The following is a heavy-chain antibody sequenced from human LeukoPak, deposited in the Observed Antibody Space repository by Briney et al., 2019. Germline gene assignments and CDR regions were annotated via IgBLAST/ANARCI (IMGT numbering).Heavy chain of an antibody. CDR3: ARFSNGSPAGFDY. CDR2: IYTSGST. CDR1: GGSISSYY. D-gene: IGHD1-26*01. V-gene: IGHV4-4*09. Sequence: SETLSLTCTVSGGSISSYYWSWIRQPPGKGLEWIGYIYTSGSTNYNPSLKSRVTISVDTSKNQFSLKLSSVTAADTAVYYCARFSNGSPAGFDYCGQGTLVTVSS. J-gene: IGHJ4*02.